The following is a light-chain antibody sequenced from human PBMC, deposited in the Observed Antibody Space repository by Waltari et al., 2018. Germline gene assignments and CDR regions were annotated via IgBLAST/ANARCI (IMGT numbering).Light chain of an antibody. Sequence: QSALTQPDSVSGSPGQWITISCTGTSSDIGGYNLVSWYQQHPGNSPKLMIYDFNKLPSGVSNRFSGSTSGNTASLTISGLQTEDEADYYCCSYGGSFTWIFGGGTKLTVL. CDR3: CSYGGSFTWI. V-gene: IGLV2-23*02. J-gene: IGLJ2*01. CDR2: DFN. CDR1: SSDIGGYNL.